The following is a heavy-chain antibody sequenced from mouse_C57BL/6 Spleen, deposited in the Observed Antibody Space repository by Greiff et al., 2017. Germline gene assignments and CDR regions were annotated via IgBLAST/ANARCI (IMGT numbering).Heavy chain of an antibody. Sequence: DVKLVESGGDLVKPGGSLKLSCAASGFTFSSYGMSWVRQTPDKRLEWVATISSGGSYTYYPDSVKGRFTISRDNAKNTLYLQMSSLKSEDTAMYYCAIHMGLSAMDYWGQGTSVTVSS. D-gene: IGHD3-3*01. CDR1: GFTFSSYG. J-gene: IGHJ4*01. V-gene: IGHV5-6*02. CDR3: AIHMGLSAMDY. CDR2: ISSGGSYT.